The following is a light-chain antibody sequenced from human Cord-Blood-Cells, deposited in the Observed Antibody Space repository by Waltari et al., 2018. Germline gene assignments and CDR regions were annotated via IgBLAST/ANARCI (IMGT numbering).Light chain of an antibody. CDR3: QSYDSSLSGYVV. Sequence: HSVLTPPHSVSRAPGPRVTIPCTGSSSHIGAGYDVHWFQPRPGTAPKLLIYGNSNRPSGVHDRFSGSKSGTSASLAITGLQAEDEADYYCQSYDSSLSGYVVFGGGTKLTVL. V-gene: IGLV1-40*01. J-gene: IGLJ2*01. CDR2: GNS. CDR1: SSHIGAGYD.